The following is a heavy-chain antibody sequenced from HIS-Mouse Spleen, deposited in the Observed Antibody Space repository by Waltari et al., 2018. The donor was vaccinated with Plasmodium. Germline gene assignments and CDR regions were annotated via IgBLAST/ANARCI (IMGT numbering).Heavy chain of an antibody. J-gene: IGHJ4*02. CDR1: GYTFPGYY. CDR3: ARDLAAAGHFDY. V-gene: IGHV1-2*02. Sequence: QVQLVQSGAEVKKPGASVQVSCKASGYTFPGYYLPWVRQAPGQGLEWMGWINPNSGGTNYAQKFQGRVTMTRDTSISTAYMELSRLRSDDTAVYYCARDLAAAGHFDYWGQGTLVTVSS. CDR2: INPNSGGT. D-gene: IGHD6-13*01.